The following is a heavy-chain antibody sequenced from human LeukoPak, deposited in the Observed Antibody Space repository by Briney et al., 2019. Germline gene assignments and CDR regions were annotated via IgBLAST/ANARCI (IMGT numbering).Heavy chain of an antibody. J-gene: IGHJ6*02. CDR3: VRGYSFGPYGMDV. CDR1: GFPFSSYA. Sequence: GGSLRLSCSASGFPFSSYAMHWVRQAPGEGLEYVSAISDSGGSTYYADSVKGRFTISRDNSKNTLYLQMSSLRAEDTAVYFCVRGYSFGPYGMDVWGQGTTVTVSS. CDR2: ISDSGGST. V-gene: IGHV3-64D*09. D-gene: IGHD2-15*01.